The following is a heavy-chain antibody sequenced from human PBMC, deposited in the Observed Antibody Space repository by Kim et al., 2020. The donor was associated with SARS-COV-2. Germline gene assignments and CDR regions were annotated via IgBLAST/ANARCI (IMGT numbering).Heavy chain of an antibody. CDR1: GFTFSSYA. CDR2: ISGSGGST. J-gene: IGHJ5*02. CDR3: AKETLKASGIVVVPAALLNWFDP. D-gene: IGHD2-2*01. Sequence: GGSLRLSCAASGFTFSSYAMSWVRQAPGKGLEWVSAISGSGGSTYYADSVKGRFTISRDNSKNTLYLQMNSLRAEDTAVYYCAKETLKASGIVVVPAALLNWFDPWGQGTLVTVSS. V-gene: IGHV3-23*01.